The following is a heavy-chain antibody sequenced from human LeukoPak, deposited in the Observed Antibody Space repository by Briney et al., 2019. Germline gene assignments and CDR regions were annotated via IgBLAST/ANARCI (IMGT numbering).Heavy chain of an antibody. D-gene: IGHD3-10*01. J-gene: IGHJ6*02. Sequence: GGSLRLSCAASGFTFSSYRMNWVRQAPGKGLEWVSYSSSSGSTISYADSVKGRFTISRDNAKNSLYLQMNSLRDEDTAVYYCAKDRYYGSGSYYAYYYYGMDVWGQGTTVTVSS. V-gene: IGHV3-48*02. CDR1: GFTFSSYR. CDR3: AKDRYYGSGSYYAYYYYGMDV. CDR2: SSSSGSTI.